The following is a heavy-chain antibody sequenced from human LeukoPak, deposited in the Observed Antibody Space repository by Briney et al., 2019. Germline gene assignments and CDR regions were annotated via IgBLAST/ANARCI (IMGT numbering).Heavy chain of an antibody. V-gene: IGHV3-7*01. CDR1: GFTFSNYW. CDR3: ARALYNSGWYPDYFDS. D-gene: IGHD6-13*01. J-gene: IGHJ4*02. Sequence: GGSLRLSCAASGFTFSNYWMSWVRQAPGKGREWVANIKRDGSDKYYVVSVEGRFTISRDNAKNSLFLQMSGLRAEDTAMYYCARALYNSGWYPDYFDSWGQGTLVTVSS. CDR2: IKRDGSDK.